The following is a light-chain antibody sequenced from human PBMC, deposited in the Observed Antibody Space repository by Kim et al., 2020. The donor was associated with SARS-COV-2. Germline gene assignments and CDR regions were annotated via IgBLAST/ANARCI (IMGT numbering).Light chain of an antibody. CDR3: KQSYTTPLT. CDR2: AAS. V-gene: IGKV1-39*01. J-gene: IGKJ4*01. Sequence: DIQMTQSPSSLSASVGDRVIISCRASQSISTYLNWYQQKPGKAPKVLIYAASSLQSGVPSRFSGSGSGTDFTLTISSLEPEDFATYFCKQSYTTPLTFGGGTKVEI. CDR1: QSISTY.